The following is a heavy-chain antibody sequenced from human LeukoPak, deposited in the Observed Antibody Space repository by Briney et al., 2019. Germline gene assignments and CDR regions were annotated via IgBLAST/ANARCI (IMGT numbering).Heavy chain of an antibody. Sequence: GGSLRLSCAASGFTFSNYWMTWVRQAPGKGLEWVANIKQDGSEKYYADSVKGRFTISRDNAKNSLYLRMNSLRAEDTAVYYCASGSYGDYWGQGTLVTVSS. CDR3: ASGSYGDY. CDR2: IKQDGSEK. J-gene: IGHJ4*02. CDR1: GFTFSNYW. D-gene: IGHD3-16*01. V-gene: IGHV3-7*01.